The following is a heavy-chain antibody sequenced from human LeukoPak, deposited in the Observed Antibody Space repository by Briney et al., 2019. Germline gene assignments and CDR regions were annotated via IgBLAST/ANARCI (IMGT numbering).Heavy chain of an antibody. CDR1: GFTFTSYS. Sequence: GGSLTLSCAASGFTFTSYSMNWVRQAPGKGLEWVSSISSSSSYIYYADSVKGRFTISRDNAKNSLYLQMNSLRAEDTAVYYCARDTSGLYREGNWLDRGGQGTLVTVSS. CDR3: ARDTSGLYREGNWLDR. D-gene: IGHD6-19*01. V-gene: IGHV3-21*01. J-gene: IGHJ5*02. CDR2: ISSSSSYI.